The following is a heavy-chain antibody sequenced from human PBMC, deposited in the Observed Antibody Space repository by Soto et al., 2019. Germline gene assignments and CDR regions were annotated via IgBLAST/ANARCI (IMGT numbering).Heavy chain of an antibody. D-gene: IGHD6-19*01. CDR3: ARHKQWLVLNWFDP. CDR2: IYYSGST. J-gene: IGHJ5*02. Sequence: SETLSLTCTVSGGSISSSSYYWGWIRQPPGKGLEWIGSIYYSGSTYYNPSLKSRVTISVDTSKNQFSLKLSSVTAADTAVYYCARHKQWLVLNWFDPWGQGTLVTVSS. CDR1: GGSISSSSYY. V-gene: IGHV4-39*01.